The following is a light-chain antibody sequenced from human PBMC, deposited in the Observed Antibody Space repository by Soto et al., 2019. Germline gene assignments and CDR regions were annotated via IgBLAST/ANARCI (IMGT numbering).Light chain of an antibody. CDR1: QSVNSNY. Sequence: EIVMTQSPATLSVSPGETATLSCRASQSVNSNYLAWYQQKRGQAPRLLIYGASSRANGIPDRFSGSGSGTDFTLTISRLEPEDFAVYYCQESPRTFGQGTKVDIK. J-gene: IGKJ1*01. CDR2: GAS. V-gene: IGKV3-20*01. CDR3: QESPRT.